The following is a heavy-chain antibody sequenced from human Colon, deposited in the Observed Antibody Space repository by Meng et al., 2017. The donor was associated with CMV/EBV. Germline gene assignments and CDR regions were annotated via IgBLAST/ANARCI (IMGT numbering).Heavy chain of an antibody. CDR1: GFAFSDYA. V-gene: IGHV3-23*01. Sequence: GESLKISCAASGFAFSDYAMTWVRQAPGKGLEWVSFISDSRYTNYGDPVKGRFTISRDNSKNTVFLQMSSLRADDTGIYFCAKIRKGGYCSGGSCFDTWGQGTQVTVSS. D-gene: IGHD2-8*02. J-gene: IGHJ5*02. CDR3: AKIRKGGYCSGGSCFDT. CDR2: ISDSRYT.